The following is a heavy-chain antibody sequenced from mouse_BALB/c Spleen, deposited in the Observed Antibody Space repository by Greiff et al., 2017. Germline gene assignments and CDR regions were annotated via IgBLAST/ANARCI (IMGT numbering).Heavy chain of an antibody. Sequence: VKLMESGPGLVAPSQSLSISCTVSGFSLSRYSVHWVRQPPGKGLEWLGMIWGGGSTDYNSAHISRLSIIKDNSKSQVFLKMSSLQTDDTAMYYCGSYRYDDAMDDWGQGTSVTVSS. CDR1: GFSLSRYS. CDR3: GSYRYDDAMDD. D-gene: IGHD2-14*01. V-gene: IGHV2-6-4*01. CDR2: IWGGGST. J-gene: IGHJ4*01.